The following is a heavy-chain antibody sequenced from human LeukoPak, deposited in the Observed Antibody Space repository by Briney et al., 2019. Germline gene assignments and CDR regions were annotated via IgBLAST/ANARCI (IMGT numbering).Heavy chain of an antibody. CDR1: GGTFSSYA. Sequence: ASVKVSCKASGGTFSSYAISWVRQAPGQGLEWMGGIIPIFGTANYAQKFQGRVTIAADKSTSTAYMELSSLRSEDTAVYYCARDGYGALPAYWGQGTLVTVSS. V-gene: IGHV1-69*06. CDR2: IIPIFGTA. D-gene: IGHD4-17*01. CDR3: ARDGYGALPAY. J-gene: IGHJ4*02.